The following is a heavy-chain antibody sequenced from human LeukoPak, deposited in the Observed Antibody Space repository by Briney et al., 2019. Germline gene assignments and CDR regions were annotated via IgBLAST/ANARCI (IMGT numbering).Heavy chain of an antibody. CDR2: IYYSWST. CDR3: ARHPTAGTGGESGHDWFDT. J-gene: IGHJ5*02. CDR1: GGSISSSSYD. D-gene: IGHD1-14*01. V-gene: IGHV4-39*01. Sequence: GTPALTFSVSGGSISSSSYDWGWIRQPPGKGLEWIGRIYYSWSTYYNPSLKRRVTISVALSKTQFSPNLSSVTAADTDVYYCARHPTAGTGGESGHDWFDTWGQGTLVTVSS.